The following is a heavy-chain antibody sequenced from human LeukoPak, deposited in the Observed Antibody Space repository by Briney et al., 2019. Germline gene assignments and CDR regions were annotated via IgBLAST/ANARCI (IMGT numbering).Heavy chain of an antibody. CDR2: IKQDGSEK. CDR1: GFTFSSYW. D-gene: IGHD1-26*01. J-gene: IGHJ4*02. CDR3: ARRRYSGSSQHFDY. Sequence: PGGSLRLSCAASGFTFSSYWMSWVRQAPGKGLEWVANIKQDGSEKYYVDSVKGRFTISRDNAKNSLYLQMNSLRAADTAVYYCARRRYSGSSQHFDYWGQGTLVTVSS. V-gene: IGHV3-7*01.